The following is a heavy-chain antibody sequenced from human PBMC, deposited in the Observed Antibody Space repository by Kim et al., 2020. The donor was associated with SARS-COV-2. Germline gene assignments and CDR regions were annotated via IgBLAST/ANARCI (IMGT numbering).Heavy chain of an antibody. V-gene: IGHV1-69*13. J-gene: IGHJ6*01. Sequence: SVKVSCKSSGGSFTDFAFTWVRQTPGRGLEWMGGITPLFGGPTDYAQRFHDRLTITADATTNIVYMDLSSLTSTDTAVYYCARATAVPTAYYYFDLDVW. D-gene: IGHD3-10*02. CDR2: ITPLFGGPT. CDR3: ARATAVPTAYYYFDLDV. CDR1: GGSFTDFA.